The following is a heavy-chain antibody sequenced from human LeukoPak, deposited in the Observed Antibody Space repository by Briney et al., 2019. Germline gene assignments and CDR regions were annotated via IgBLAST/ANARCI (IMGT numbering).Heavy chain of an antibody. CDR1: GGSFSGYY. D-gene: IGHD6-19*01. CDR3: ARSAQWPLDY. Sequence: SETLSLTCAVYGGSFSGYYWSWIRQPPGKGLEWIGEINHSGSTNYNPSLKSRVTISVDTSKNQFSLKLSPVTAADTAVYYCARSAQWPLDYWGQGTLVTVSS. CDR2: INHSGST. J-gene: IGHJ4*02. V-gene: IGHV4-34*01.